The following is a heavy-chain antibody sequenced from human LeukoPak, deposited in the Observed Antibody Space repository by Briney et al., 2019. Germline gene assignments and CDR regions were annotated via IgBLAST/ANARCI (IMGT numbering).Heavy chain of an antibody. D-gene: IGHD6-13*01. J-gene: IGHJ4*02. Sequence: ASVKVSCKASGYTFTNYDISWVRQAPGQGLEWMGWIGAYNGNTKYGQKLQGRVTMTTDTSTSTAYMELRSLRSDDAAVYYCARDQMNIAAAGAYFDYWGQGTLVTVSS. CDR3: ARDQMNIAAAGAYFDY. CDR1: GYTFTNYD. CDR2: IGAYNGNT. V-gene: IGHV1-18*01.